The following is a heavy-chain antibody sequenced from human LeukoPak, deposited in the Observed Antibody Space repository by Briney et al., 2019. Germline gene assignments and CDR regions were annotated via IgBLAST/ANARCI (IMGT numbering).Heavy chain of an antibody. CDR2: ISGSGGST. D-gene: IGHD2-15*01. CDR3: AKDRASLVAAIFDY. J-gene: IGHJ4*02. Sequence: GGSLRLSCAASGFTFSSYAMSWVRQAPGKGLEWVSAISGSGGSTYYADSVKGRFTISRDNSKNTLSLQMNSLRAEDTAVYYCAKDRASLVAAIFDYWGQGTLVTVSS. CDR1: GFTFSSYA. V-gene: IGHV3-23*01.